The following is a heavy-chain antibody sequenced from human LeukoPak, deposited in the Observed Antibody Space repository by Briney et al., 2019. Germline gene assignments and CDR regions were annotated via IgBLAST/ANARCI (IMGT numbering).Heavy chain of an antibody. D-gene: IGHD2-2*03. J-gene: IGHJ6*03. V-gene: IGHV3-30*18. CDR1: GFTFSSYG. Sequence: PGRSLRLSCAASGFTFSSYGMHWVRQAPGKGLEWVAVISYDGSNKYYADSVKGRFTISRDNSKNTLYLQMNSLRAEDTAVYYCAKSPHPGYCSSTSCPNYYMDVWGKGTTVTVSS. CDR2: ISYDGSNK. CDR3: AKSPHPGYCSSTSCPNYYMDV.